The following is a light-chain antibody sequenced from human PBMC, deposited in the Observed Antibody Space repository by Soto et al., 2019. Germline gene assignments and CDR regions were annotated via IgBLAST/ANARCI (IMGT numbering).Light chain of an antibody. Sequence: ALTQPASVSGSPGQSTTISCTGTSSDVGGYNYVSWYQQHPGKAPKLMIYEVSNRPSGVSNRFSGSKSGNTASLTISGLQAEDEADYYCSSYTSSSTLVFGGGTKLTVL. CDR3: SSYTSSSTLV. CDR1: SSDVGGYNY. V-gene: IGLV2-14*01. J-gene: IGLJ2*01. CDR2: EVS.